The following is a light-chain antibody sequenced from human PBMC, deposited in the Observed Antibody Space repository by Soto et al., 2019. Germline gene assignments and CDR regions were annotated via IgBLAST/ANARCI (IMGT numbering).Light chain of an antibody. V-gene: IGKV1-39*01. Sequence: DIQLTQSPSFLSASVGDRVTITCRASQGISSSLAWYQQRAGKAPKFLIYAASSLQSGVPSRFSGSGSGTDFTLTISSLQPEDFATYYCQQSYSTPITFGPGTKVDIK. J-gene: IGKJ3*01. CDR1: QGISSS. CDR2: AAS. CDR3: QQSYSTPIT.